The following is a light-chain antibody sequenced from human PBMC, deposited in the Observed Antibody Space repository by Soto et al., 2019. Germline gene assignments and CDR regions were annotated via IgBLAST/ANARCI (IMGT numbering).Light chain of an antibody. J-gene: IGKJ1*01. CDR2: DAS. CDR1: QTVSSNY. Sequence: PGERATVSCRASQTVSSNYLAWCQQRPGQAPRLLIYDASNRATGIPVRFSGSGSATDFTLTISSLEAEDFAVYYCQQRDIWPWTFGQGTKVDI. CDR3: QQRDIWPWT. V-gene: IGKV3D-20*02.